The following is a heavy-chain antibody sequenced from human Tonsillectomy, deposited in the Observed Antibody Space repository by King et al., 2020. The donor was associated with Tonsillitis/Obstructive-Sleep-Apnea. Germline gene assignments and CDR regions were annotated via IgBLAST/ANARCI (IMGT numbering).Heavy chain of an antibody. Sequence: VQLVETGGGLVQPGGSLRLSCAASGFTFSSYEMNWVRQAPGKGLEWVSYISSSGSTIYYADSVKGRFTISRDNAKNSLYLQMNSLRAEDTAVYYCASCSGGSWALSYYYGMDVWGQGTTVTVSS. D-gene: IGHD2-15*01. CDR3: ASCSGGSWALSYYYGMDV. V-gene: IGHV3-48*03. CDR2: ISSSGSTI. J-gene: IGHJ6*02. CDR1: GFTFSSYE.